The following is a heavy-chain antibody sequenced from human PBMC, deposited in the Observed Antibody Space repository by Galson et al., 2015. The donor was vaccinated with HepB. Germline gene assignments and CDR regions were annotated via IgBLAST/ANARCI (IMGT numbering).Heavy chain of an antibody. D-gene: IGHD6-13*01. CDR3: ARDAGIAAAGTDYYFDY. V-gene: IGHV3-21*01. CDR2: ISSSSSYI. Sequence: SLRLSCAASGFTFSSYSMNWVRQAPGKGLEWVSSISSSSSYIYYADSVKGRFTISRDNAKNSLYLQMNSLRAEDTAVYYCARDAGIAAAGTDYYFDYWGQGTLVTVSS. CDR1: GFTFSSYS. J-gene: IGHJ4*02.